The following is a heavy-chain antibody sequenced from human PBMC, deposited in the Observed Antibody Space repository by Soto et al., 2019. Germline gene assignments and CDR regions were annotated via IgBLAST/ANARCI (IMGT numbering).Heavy chain of an antibody. V-gene: IGHV5-51*01. Sequence: VESLKISCKGSGYSFSTYWLAWVRQMPWKGLEYMGIIYPGDSDARYSPSFQGQVTISADKSINTAYLQCSSLKASDTAIYYCARARVATPRLEDTLDVWGQGTTVTVSS. CDR2: IYPGDSDA. D-gene: IGHD5-12*01. CDR3: ARARVATPRLEDTLDV. J-gene: IGHJ6*02. CDR1: GYSFSTYW.